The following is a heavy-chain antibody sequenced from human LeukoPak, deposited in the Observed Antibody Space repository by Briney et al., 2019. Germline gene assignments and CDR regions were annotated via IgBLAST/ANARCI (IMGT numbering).Heavy chain of an antibody. CDR1: GGSISSYY. D-gene: IGHD3-3*01. CDR2: IYITGST. V-gene: IGHV4-4*07. J-gene: IGHJ5*02. Sequence: PSETLSLTCTVSGGSISSYYWSWFRQPAGKGLEWIGRIYITGSTNYNPSLKSRVTISVDTSKNQFSLKLSSVTAADTAVYYCARGGITIFGVVIPYNNWFDPWGQGTLVTVSS. CDR3: ARGGITIFGVVIPYNNWFDP.